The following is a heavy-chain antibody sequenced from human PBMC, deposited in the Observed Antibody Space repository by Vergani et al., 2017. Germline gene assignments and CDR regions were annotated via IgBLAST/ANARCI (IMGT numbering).Heavy chain of an antibody. CDR3: ARAWRYCSGGSCGENNWFDP. D-gene: IGHD2-15*01. V-gene: IGHV1-18*01. CDR1: GYTFTSYG. Sequence: QVQLVQSGAEVKKPGASVKVSCKASGYTFTSYGISWVRQAPGQGLEWMGWISAYNGNTNSAQKLQGRVTMTTDTSTSTAYMELRSLRSDDTAVYYCARAWRYCSGGSCGENNWFDPWGQGTLVTVSS. J-gene: IGHJ5*02. CDR2: ISAYNGNT.